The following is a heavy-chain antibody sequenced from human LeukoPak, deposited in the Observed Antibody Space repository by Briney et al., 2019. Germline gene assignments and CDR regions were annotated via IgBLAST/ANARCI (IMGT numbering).Heavy chain of an antibody. D-gene: IGHD1-26*01. CDR1: GYTFTGYY. CDR2: INPNSGST. V-gene: IGHV1-2*04. CDR3: ARVGGSYAPYYFDY. Sequence: ASVKVSCKASGYTFTGYYMHWVRQAPGQGLEWMGWINPNSGSTNYAQKFQGWVTMTSDTSTSTVYMELSSLRSGDTAVYYCARVGGSYAPYYFDYWGQGTLVTVSS. J-gene: IGHJ4*02.